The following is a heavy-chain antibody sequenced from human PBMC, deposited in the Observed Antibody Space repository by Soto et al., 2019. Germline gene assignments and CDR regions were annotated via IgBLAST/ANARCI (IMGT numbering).Heavy chain of an antibody. D-gene: IGHD3-9*01. Sequence: GASVKVSCKASGYTFTSYAMHWVRQAPGQRLEWMGWINAGNGNTEYSQKFQGRVTITRDTSASTAYMELSSLRSEDTAVYYCARVSLVYFDYWGQGTLVTVSS. V-gene: IGHV1-3*01. CDR1: GYTFTSYA. CDR3: ARVSLVYFDY. CDR2: INAGNGNT. J-gene: IGHJ4*02.